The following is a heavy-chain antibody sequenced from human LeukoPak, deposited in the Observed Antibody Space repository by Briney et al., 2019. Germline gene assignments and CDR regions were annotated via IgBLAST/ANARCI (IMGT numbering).Heavy chain of an antibody. Sequence: SETLSLTCTVSVGSISSSSYYWGWIRQPPGKGLEWIGSIYYSGSTYYNPSLKSRVTISVDTSKNQFSLKLSSVTAADTAVYYCARARVAAAGTGVYYFDYWGQGTLVTVSS. D-gene: IGHD6-13*01. CDR1: VGSISSSSYY. CDR3: ARARVAAAGTGVYYFDY. CDR2: IYYSGST. J-gene: IGHJ4*02. V-gene: IGHV4-39*07.